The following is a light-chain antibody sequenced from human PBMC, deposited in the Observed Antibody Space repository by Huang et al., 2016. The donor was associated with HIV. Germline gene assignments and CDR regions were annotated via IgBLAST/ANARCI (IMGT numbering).Light chain of an antibody. J-gene: IGKJ5*01. CDR2: EAS. CDR3: QQYGSSPIT. Sequence: EIVLTQSPGTLSLSPGGTATLSCRAGQSVDSHYLAWYQPTPGQAPRLLLHEASTRATGIPGRFSGSGSGTDFTLTISRLEPEDFAVYYCQQYGSSPITFGQGTRLEIK. CDR1: QSVDSHY. V-gene: IGKV3-20*01.